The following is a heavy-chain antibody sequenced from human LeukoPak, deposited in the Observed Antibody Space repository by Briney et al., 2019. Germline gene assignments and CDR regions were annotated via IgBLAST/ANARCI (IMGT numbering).Heavy chain of an antibody. CDR3: ARQKVVVVVPAAMSRPEYYFDY. J-gene: IGHJ4*02. V-gene: IGHV1-2*06. CDR1: GYTFTGYY. Sequence: ASVKVSCKASGYTFTGYYMHWVRQAPGQGLEWMGRINPNSGGTNYAQKFQGRVTMTRDTSISTAYMELSRLRSDDTAVYYCARQKVVVVVPAAMSRPEYYFDYWGPGTLVTVSS. CDR2: INPNSGGT. D-gene: IGHD2-2*01.